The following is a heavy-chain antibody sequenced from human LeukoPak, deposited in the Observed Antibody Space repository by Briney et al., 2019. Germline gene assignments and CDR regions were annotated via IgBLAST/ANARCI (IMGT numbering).Heavy chain of an antibody. V-gene: IGHV1-2*02. D-gene: IGHD2-2*01. Sequence: GASVKVSCKASGYTFTGYYMHWVRQAPGQGLEWMGWINPNSGGTNYAQKFQGRVTTTRDTSISTAYMELSRLTSDDTAVYYCARGRDIEQVPGTATPLMSIWGQGTMVTVSS. CDR1: GYTFTGYY. J-gene: IGHJ3*02. CDR2: INPNSGGT. CDR3: ARGRDIEQVPGTATPLMSI.